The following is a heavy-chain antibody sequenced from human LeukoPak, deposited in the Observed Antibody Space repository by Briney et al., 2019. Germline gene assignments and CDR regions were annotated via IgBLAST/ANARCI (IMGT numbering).Heavy chain of an antibody. V-gene: IGHV1-2*02. J-gene: IGHJ6*03. CDR1: GYTFTDYF. D-gene: IGHD2-15*01. CDR2: INPNSGGT. CDR3: ARDGSSFYYYYMDV. Sequence: ASVKVSCKASGYTFTDYFMHWVRQATGQGLEWMGWINPNSGGTSYAQKFQGRVTMTRDTSINTAYMELSRLRSDDTAIYYCARDGSSFYYYYMDVWGKGTTVTVSS.